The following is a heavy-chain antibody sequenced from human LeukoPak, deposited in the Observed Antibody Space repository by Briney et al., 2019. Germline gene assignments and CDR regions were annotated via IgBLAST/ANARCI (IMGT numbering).Heavy chain of an antibody. J-gene: IGHJ3*02. CDR1: GYTFTGYY. Sequence: ASVKVSCKASGYTFTGYYMHWVRQVPGQGLEWMGRINPNSGGTNYAQKFQGRVTMTRDTSISTAYMELSRLRSDDTAVYYCARDITYGDYADAFDIWGQGTMVTVSS. D-gene: IGHD4-17*01. CDR2: INPNSGGT. V-gene: IGHV1-2*06. CDR3: ARDITYGDYADAFDI.